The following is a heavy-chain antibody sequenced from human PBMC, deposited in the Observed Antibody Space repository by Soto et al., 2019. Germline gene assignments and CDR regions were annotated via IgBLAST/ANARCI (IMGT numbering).Heavy chain of an antibody. CDR2: IYYSGST. CDR1: GGSISTSSYY. CDR3: AMLRRSITIFGVVIQGVDV. J-gene: IGHJ6*02. V-gene: IGHV4-39*01. Sequence: SETVPLTSTVSGGSISTSSYYWGWIRQPPGKGLEWIGSIYYSGSTYYNPSLKSRVTISVDTSKNQFSLKLSSVTAADTAVYYCAMLRRSITIFGVVIQGVDVWGQGTTVS. D-gene: IGHD3-3*01.